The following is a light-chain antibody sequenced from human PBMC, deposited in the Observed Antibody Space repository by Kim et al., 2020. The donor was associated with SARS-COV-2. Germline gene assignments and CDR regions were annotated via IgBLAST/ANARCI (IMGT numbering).Light chain of an antibody. CDR1: NSTIGTNP. Sequence: RVTVSCSRGNSTIGTNPESRYQQFSGTTARLRIYRNNQRTSGVPERFSGSESGTTASLVISGLRSEEEDDYYCEAWGECLSGSRVFGGGTQLTVL. V-gene: IGLV1-47*01. J-gene: IGLJ3*02. CDR2: RNN. CDR3: EAWGECLSGSRV.